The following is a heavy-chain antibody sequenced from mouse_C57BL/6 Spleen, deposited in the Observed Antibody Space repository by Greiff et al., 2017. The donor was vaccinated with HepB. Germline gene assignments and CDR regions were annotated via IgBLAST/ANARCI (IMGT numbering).Heavy chain of an antibody. Sequence: DVQLQESGGGLVKPGGSLKLSCAASGFTFSDYGMHWVRQAPEKGLEWVAYISSGSSTIYYADTVKGRFTISRDNAKNTLFLQMTSLRSEDTAMYYCARRDDYDDVLYFDYWGQGTTLTVSS. CDR2: ISSGSSTI. J-gene: IGHJ2*01. CDR1: GFTFSDYG. V-gene: IGHV5-17*01. CDR3: ARRDDYDDVLYFDY. D-gene: IGHD2-4*01.